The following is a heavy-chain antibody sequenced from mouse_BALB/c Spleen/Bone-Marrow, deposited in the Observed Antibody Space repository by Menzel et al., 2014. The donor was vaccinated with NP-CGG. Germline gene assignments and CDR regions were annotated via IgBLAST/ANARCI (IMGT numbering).Heavy chain of an antibody. J-gene: IGHJ3*01. Sequence: EVMLVESGGDLVKPGGSLRLSCAASGFTFSDYYMYWIRQTPEKRLEWVATISDGGSYTNYADSVKGRFTISRDNAKNNLYLLMSSLKSEDTAMYYCTRGLGWFGYWGQGTLVTVSA. V-gene: IGHV5-4*02. D-gene: IGHD4-1*01. CDR3: TRGLGWFGY. CDR2: ISDGGSYT. CDR1: GFTFSDYY.